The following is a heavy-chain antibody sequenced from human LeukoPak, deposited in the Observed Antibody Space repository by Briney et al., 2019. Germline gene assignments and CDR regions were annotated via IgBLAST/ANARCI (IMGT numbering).Heavy chain of an antibody. Sequence: SETLSLTCTVSGGSISSSSYYWGWIRQPPGKGLEWIGSIYYSGSTYYNPSLKSRVTISVDTSKNQFSLKLSSVTAADTAVYYCARAHDSSGYYYVGGAFDIWGQGTMVTVSS. D-gene: IGHD3-22*01. J-gene: IGHJ3*02. V-gene: IGHV4-39*07. CDR1: GGSISSSSYY. CDR2: IYYSGST. CDR3: ARAHDSSGYYYVGGAFDI.